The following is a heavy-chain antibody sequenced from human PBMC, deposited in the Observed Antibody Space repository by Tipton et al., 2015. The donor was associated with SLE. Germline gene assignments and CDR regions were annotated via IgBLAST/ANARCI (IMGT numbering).Heavy chain of an antibody. CDR3: ARGPSITYFDY. V-gene: IGHV4-34*01. Sequence: TLSLTCAVYGGSFSGYYWSWIRQPPGKGLEWIGEINHSGSTNYNPSLKSRVTISVDTSKNQFSLKLSSVTAADTAVYYCARGPSITYFDYWGQGPLVPVSS. CDR2: INHSGST. J-gene: IGHJ4*02. D-gene: IGHD1-14*01. CDR1: GGSFSGYY.